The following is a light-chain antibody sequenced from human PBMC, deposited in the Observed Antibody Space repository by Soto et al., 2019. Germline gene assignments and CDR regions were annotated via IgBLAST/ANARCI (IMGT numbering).Light chain of an antibody. Sequence: QLVLTQSPSASASLGASVKLTCTLSSGHSSAAIAWHQQQPEKGPRYLMRLNSDGSHTKGGGVPDRFSGSSSGAERYLTISSLQSEDEADYYCQTWGSGIRVFGGGTKVTVL. CDR3: QTWGSGIRV. V-gene: IGLV4-69*01. CDR1: SGHSSAA. J-gene: IGLJ3*02. CDR2: LNSDGSH.